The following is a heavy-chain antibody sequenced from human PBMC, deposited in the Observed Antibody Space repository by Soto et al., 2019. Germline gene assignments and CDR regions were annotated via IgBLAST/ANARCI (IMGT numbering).Heavy chain of an antibody. Sequence: EVQLVESGGGLVKPGGSLRLSCAASGFTFSDVWMSWVRQAPGKGLEWVGRIKRKADGETTDYAAPVKGRFTISRDDSTDTLYLQMNSLKTEDTAVYYCTTDWGWHHPDSWAQGALVTVSS. J-gene: IGHJ4*02. CDR3: TTDWGWHHPDS. CDR2: IKRKADGETT. D-gene: IGHD3-16*01. V-gene: IGHV3-15*01. CDR1: GFTFSDVW.